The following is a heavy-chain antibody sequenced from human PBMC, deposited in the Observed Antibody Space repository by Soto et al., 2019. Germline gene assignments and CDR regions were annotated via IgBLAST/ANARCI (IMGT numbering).Heavy chain of an antibody. CDR2: IIPILGIA. V-gene: IGHV1-69*02. CDR3: ARPTTVRSYDAFDI. J-gene: IGHJ3*02. D-gene: IGHD4-17*01. Sequence: QVQLVQSGADVKKPGSSAKVSCKASGGTFSSYTISWVREAPGQGLEWMGRIIPILGIANYAQKFQGRVTITADKSTSTAYMELSSLRSEDTAVYYCARPTTVRSYDAFDIWGQGTMVTVSS. CDR1: GGTFSSYT.